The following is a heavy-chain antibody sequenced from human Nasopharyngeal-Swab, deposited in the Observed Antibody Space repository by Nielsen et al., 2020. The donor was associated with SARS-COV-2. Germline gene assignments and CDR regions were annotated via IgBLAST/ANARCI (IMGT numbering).Heavy chain of an antibody. V-gene: IGHV3-21*01. CDR3: ARGCVLTGPSCYYYGMDV. J-gene: IGHJ6*02. D-gene: IGHD3-9*01. Sequence: GGSLRLSCAASGFTFSSSSMNWVRQAPGKGLEWVSSISSSSSYIYYADSVKGRFTISRDNAKNSLYLQMNRLRAEDTAVYYCARGCVLTGPSCYYYGMDVWGQGTTVTVSS. CDR2: ISSSSSYI. CDR1: GFTFSSSS.